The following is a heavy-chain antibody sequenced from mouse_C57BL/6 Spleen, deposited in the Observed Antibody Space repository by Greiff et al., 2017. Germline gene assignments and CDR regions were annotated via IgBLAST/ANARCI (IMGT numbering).Heavy chain of an antibody. D-gene: IGHD1-1*01. V-gene: IGHV1-22*01. CDR3: ASQGTLLRYRAWFAY. CDR1: GYTFTDYN. Sequence: VQLQQSGPELVKPGASVKMSCKASGYTFTDYNMHWVKPSHGKSLEWIGYINPNNGGTSYNQKFKGKATLTVNKSSSTAYMELRSLTSEDSAVYYCASQGTLLRYRAWFAYWGQGTLVTVSA. CDR2: INPNNGGT. J-gene: IGHJ3*01.